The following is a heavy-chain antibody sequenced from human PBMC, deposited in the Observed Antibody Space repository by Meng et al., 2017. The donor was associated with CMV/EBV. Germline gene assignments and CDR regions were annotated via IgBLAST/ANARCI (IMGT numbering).Heavy chain of an antibody. J-gene: IGHJ6*02. CDR3: TTGGITKNGTDV. V-gene: IGHV3-15*01. CDR1: ALTLSNAW. CDR2: TKSKTDGGTT. D-gene: IGHD3-3*01. Sequence: GSLSPSRVVSALTLSNAWMSWVRQAPGKGLEWDGRTKSKTDGGTTDYAAPVKGRFTISRDDSKNTLYLQMNSLKTEDTAVYYCTTGGITKNGTDVWGQGTTVTVSS.